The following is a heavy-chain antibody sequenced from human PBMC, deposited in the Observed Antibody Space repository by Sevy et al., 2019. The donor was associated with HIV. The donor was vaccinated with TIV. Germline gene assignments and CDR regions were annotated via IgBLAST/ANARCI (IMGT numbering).Heavy chain of an antibody. J-gene: IGHJ3*02. CDR1: GFSLSNYW. Sequence: GGSLRLSCAVSGFSLSNYWMTWVRQAPGKGLEWVANIKENGNEIYYVDSVKGRFTISRDNAKNSLYLQMNSLRDEDTAVYYCTRGVYALDIWCQGTMVTVSS. CDR3: TRGVYALDI. V-gene: IGHV3-7*01. CDR2: IKENGNEI.